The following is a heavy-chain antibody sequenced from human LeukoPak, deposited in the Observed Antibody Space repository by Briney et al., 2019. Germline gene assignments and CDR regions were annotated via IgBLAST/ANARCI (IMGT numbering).Heavy chain of an antibody. CDR3: VRDLGGSDDY. CDR2: INPDGRTT. J-gene: IGHJ4*02. D-gene: IGHD2-15*01. Sequence: GGTLRLSCAAAGFTLSTYWMHWVRQAPGKGLVWVSHINPDGRTTRYANSVTGRFTISRDNAKNTADLQMSSLRAEDTAVYYCVRDLGGSDDYWGQGTLVTVSS. CDR1: GFTLSTYW. V-gene: IGHV3-74*01.